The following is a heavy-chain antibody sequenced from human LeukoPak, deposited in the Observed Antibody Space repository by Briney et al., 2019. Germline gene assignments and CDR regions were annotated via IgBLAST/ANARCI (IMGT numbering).Heavy chain of an antibody. CDR1: GFAFSSHG. CDR2: ISYDENNK. Sequence: PGGSLRLSCAASGFAFSSHGMHWVRQPPGKGLEWVAVISYDENNKHYADSVKGRFTISRDNSKNTLYLQMNSLRAEDMAVYYCARGTGDAYYYYGMDVWGQGTTVTVSS. CDR3: ARGTGDAYYYYGMDV. V-gene: IGHV3-30*03. D-gene: IGHD7-27*01. J-gene: IGHJ6*02.